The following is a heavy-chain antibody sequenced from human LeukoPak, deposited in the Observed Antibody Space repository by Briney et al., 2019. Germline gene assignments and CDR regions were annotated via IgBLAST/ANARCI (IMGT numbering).Heavy chain of an antibody. V-gene: IGHV5-51*01. J-gene: IGHJ6*02. D-gene: IGHD1-26*01. CDR3: ARPVGGNGMDF. CDR2: INPDDSEI. CDR1: GYSFTNYW. Sequence: GESLKISCKGSGYSFTNYWIGWVRQTPGKGLEWMGVINPDDSEIKYSPSLQGQVTISADKSISTAYLQWSSLKASDTAMYYCARPVGGNGMDFWGQGTTVTVSS.